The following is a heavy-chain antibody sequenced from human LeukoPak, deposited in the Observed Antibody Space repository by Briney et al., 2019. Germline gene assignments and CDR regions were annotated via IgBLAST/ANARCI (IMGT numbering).Heavy chain of an antibody. V-gene: IGHV4-34*01. CDR1: GGSFSGYY. Sequence: SETLSLTCAVYGGSFSGYYWGWIRQPPGKGLEWIGEINHSGSTNYNPSLKSRVTISVDTSKNQFSLKLSSVTAADTAVYYCARGSGYSVATSGRDNWFDPWGQGTLVTVSS. J-gene: IGHJ5*02. CDR3: ARGSGYSVATSGRDNWFDP. D-gene: IGHD5/OR15-5a*01. CDR2: INHSGST.